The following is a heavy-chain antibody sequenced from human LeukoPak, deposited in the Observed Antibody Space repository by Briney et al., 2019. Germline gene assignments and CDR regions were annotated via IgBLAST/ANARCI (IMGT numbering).Heavy chain of an antibody. J-gene: IGHJ4*02. D-gene: IGHD6-13*01. V-gene: IGHV1-18*01. CDR1: GYTFTNFG. CDR2: ITANNGNT. Sequence: ASVKVSCKPSGYTFTNFGVNWVRHAPGQGLEWMGWITANNGNTNYAQKFQGRLTMTTDTSTNTGYMELSSLRSDDTAVYYCARRSRETTSSWPFDFSGQGTLVSVSS. CDR3: ARRSRETTSSWPFDF.